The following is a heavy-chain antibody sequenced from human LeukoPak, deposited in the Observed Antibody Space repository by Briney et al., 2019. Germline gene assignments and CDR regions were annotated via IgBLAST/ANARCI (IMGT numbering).Heavy chain of an antibody. D-gene: IGHD2-21*01. V-gene: IGHV3-74*01. CDR2: INRGGSRT. CDR3: AKEFNRGLPDY. CDR1: GFTFSNHW. Sequence: QPGGSLRLSCAASGFTFSNHWMHWVRQAPGKGLMWVSRINRGGSRTDYADSVKGRFTISRDNSKNTLYLQMSSLRAEDTAVYYCAKEFNRGLPDYWGQGTLVTVPS. J-gene: IGHJ4*02.